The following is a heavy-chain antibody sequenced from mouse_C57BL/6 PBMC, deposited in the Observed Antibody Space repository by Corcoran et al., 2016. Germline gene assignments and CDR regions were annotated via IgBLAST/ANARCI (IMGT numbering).Heavy chain of an antibody. CDR1: GYTFTDYY. D-gene: IGHD2-5*01. V-gene: IGHV1-26*01. J-gene: IGHJ4*01. Sequence: EVQLQQSGPELAKPGASVKISCKASGYTFTDYYMNWVKQSHGKSLEWIGDINPNNGGTSYNQKFKGKATLTVDKSSSTAYMELRSLTSEDSAVYYCARWDYYSNYVSAMDYWGQGTSVTVSS. CDR3: ARWDYYSNYVSAMDY. CDR2: INPNNGGT.